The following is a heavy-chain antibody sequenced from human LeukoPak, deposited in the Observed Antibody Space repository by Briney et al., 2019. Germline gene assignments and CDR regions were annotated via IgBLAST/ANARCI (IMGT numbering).Heavy chain of an antibody. V-gene: IGHV1-46*01. D-gene: IGHD6-25*01. Sequence: GASVKVSCEASGYYMHWVRQAPGQGLEWMGIINPSGGSTSYAQKFQGRVTMTRDTSTSTVYMELSSLRSEDTAVYYCARENSIAAGHNYYYYMDVWGKGTTVTISS. CDR2: INPSGGST. CDR3: ARENSIAAGHNYYYYMDV. J-gene: IGHJ6*03. CDR1: GYY.